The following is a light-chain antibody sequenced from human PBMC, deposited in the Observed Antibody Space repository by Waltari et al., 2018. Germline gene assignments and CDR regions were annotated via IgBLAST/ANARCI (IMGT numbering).Light chain of an antibody. V-gene: IGKV3-11*01. J-gene: IGKJ5*01. CDR1: QSVRSY. CDR2: DAS. Sequence: EIVLTHSPATLSLSPGARATLSCRASQSVRSYLAWYQQKPGQAPRLLIYDASNRATGVPARFSGSGAGTDVTLTISSLEAEDFAVYYCQQRSNWPPTFGQGTRLEIK. CDR3: QQRSNWPPT.